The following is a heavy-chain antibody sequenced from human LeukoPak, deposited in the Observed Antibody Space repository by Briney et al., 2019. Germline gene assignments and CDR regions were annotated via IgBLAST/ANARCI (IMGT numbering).Heavy chain of an antibody. D-gene: IGHD2-2*01. CDR3: ADLVYCSSSSCYEPFNQT. Sequence: SVKVSCKASGGTFSSYAISWVRQAPGQGLEWMGGIIPIFGTANYAQKFQGRVTITADDSTSTAYMELSSLRSEDTAVYYCADLVYCSSSSCYEPFNQTWGQGTLVTVSP. CDR1: GGTFSSYA. J-gene: IGHJ4*02. V-gene: IGHV1-69*13. CDR2: IIPIFGTA.